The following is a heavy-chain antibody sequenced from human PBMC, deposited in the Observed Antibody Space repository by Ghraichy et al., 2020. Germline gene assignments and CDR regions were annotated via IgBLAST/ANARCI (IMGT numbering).Heavy chain of an antibody. CDR1: GGTFSSDV. D-gene: IGHD1-14*01. Sequence: PVKVSCKASGGTFSSDVISWVRQAPGQGLEWMGGIIPMFGTANHAQKFQGRVTFTAHEFTSTAYMELSSLRSEDTAVYYCARGVNRNHGRSGHYYYGMDVWGQGTTVTVSS. CDR3: ARGVNRNHGRSGHYYYGMDV. CDR2: IIPMFGTA. V-gene: IGHV1-69*13. J-gene: IGHJ6*02.